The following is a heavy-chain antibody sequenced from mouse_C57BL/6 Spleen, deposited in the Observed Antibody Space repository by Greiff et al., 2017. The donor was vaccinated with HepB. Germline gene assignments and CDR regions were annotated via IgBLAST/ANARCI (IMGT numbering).Heavy chain of an antibody. J-gene: IGHJ3*01. CDR3: ARGGEGYDDGFAY. CDR1: GYTFTSYW. CDR2: IDPSDSYT. Sequence: VQLQQPGAELVRPGTSVKLSCKASGYTFTSYWMHWVKQRPGQGLEWIGVIDPSDSYTNYNQKFKGKATLTVDTSSSTAYMQLSSLTSEDSAVYYCARGGEGYDDGFAYWGQGTLVTVSA. D-gene: IGHD2-2*01. V-gene: IGHV1-59*01.